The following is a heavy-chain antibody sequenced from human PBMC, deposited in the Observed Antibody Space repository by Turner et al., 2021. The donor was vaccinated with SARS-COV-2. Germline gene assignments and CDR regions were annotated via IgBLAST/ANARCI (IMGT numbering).Heavy chain of an antibody. Sequence: EVQLLESGGGLVQPGGSLRLSCAASGLTFSSYAMSWVRQAPGKGLEWVSAISGSGGSTYYADSVKGRFTISRDNSKNTLYLQMNSLRAEDTAVYYFSKADRIMIVVVITLFDYWGQGTPVTVSS. CDR1: GLTFSSYA. CDR2: ISGSGGST. D-gene: IGHD3-22*01. J-gene: IGHJ4*02. V-gene: IGHV3-23*01. CDR3: SKADRIMIVVVITLFDY.